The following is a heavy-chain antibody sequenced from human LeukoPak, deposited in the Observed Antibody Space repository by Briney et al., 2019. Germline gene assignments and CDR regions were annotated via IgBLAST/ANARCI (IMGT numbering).Heavy chain of an antibody. Sequence: PSGTLSLTCAVSGGSISSYYWSWVRQPPGKGLEWIAYIYYGGGSNYNPSVKSRVTISLDKSKNKLSLKLNCVTDAETGVYYCARHGLPMTTGNWFEPWGQGTLVTVSS. CDR1: GGSISSYY. D-gene: IGHD4-17*01. J-gene: IGHJ5*02. CDR3: ARHGLPMTTGNWFEP. V-gene: IGHV4-59*08. CDR2: IYYGGGS.